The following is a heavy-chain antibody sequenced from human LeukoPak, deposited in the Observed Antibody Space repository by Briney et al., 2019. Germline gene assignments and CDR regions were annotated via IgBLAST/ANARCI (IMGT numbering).Heavy chain of an antibody. CDR2: INRDGRST. CDR1: GFTFSTYW. V-gene: IGHV3-74*01. Sequence: GGSLRLSCAASGFTFSTYWMHWVRQAPGKGQVWVSRINRDGRSTGYADSVKGRFTISRDNAKNTVYLQMNSLSAEDTSMYYCTFSSYGDHVGVDAFDIWGQGTMVTVSS. J-gene: IGHJ3*02. CDR3: TFSSYGDHVGVDAFDI. D-gene: IGHD4-17*01.